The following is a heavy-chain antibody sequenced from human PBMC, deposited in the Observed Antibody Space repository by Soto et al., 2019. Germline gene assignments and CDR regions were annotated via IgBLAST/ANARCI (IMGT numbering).Heavy chain of an antibody. D-gene: IGHD3-10*01. CDR3: ARGGMVRGVIKNYYYGMDV. CDR1: GFTFSSYS. Sequence: PGGSLRLSCAASGFTFSSYSMNLVRQAPGKGLEWVSSISSSSSYIYYADSVKGRFTISRDNAKNSLYLQMNSLRAEDTAVYYCARGGMVRGVIKNYYYGMDVWGQGTTVTVSS. J-gene: IGHJ6*02. CDR2: ISSSSSYI. V-gene: IGHV3-21*01.